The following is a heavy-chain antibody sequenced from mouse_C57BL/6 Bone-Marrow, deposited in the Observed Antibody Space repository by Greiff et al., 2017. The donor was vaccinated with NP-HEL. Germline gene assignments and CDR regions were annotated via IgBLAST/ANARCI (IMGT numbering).Heavy chain of an antibody. Sequence: EVHLVESGGGLVQPGGSLKLSCAASGFTFSDYYLYWVRQTPAKRLEWVAYLSNGGGSTSYPDPVKGRFTISRDNATNTLYLQMSRLKSEDTAMYYCARHEYYYAMDYWGQGTSVTVSS. CDR3: ARHEYYYAMDY. J-gene: IGHJ4*01. V-gene: IGHV5-12*01. CDR2: LSNGGGST. CDR1: GFTFSDYY.